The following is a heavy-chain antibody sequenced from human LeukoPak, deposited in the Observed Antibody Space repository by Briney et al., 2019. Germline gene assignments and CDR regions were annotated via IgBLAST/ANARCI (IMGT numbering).Heavy chain of an antibody. CDR3: ARDFVRLGELSHNWFDP. CDR2: ISSSSNFI. D-gene: IGHD3-16*02. Sequence: PGGSLRLSCAASGFTFSSYSMNWVRQAPGKGLEWVSSISSSSNFIYYADSVKGRFTISRDNAKNSLYLQMNSLRAEDTAVYYCARDFVRLGELSHNWFDPWGQGTLVTVSS. V-gene: IGHV3-21*04. J-gene: IGHJ5*02. CDR1: GFTFSSYS.